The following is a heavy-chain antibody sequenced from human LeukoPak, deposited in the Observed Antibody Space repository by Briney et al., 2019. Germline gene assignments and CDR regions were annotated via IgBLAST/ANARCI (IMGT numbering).Heavy chain of an antibody. J-gene: IGHJ4*02. CDR2: IYPGDSDT. CDR1: GYSFTTYW. D-gene: IGHD3-9*01. CDR3: ARHQHDDILTGYYDY. V-gene: IGHV5-51*01. Sequence: GESLKISCRGSGYSFTTYWIGWVRQMPGKGLEWMGIIYPGDSDTRYSPSFQGQVTISADKSISTAYLQWSSLKASDTAMYYCARHQHDDILTGYYDYWGQGTLVTVSS.